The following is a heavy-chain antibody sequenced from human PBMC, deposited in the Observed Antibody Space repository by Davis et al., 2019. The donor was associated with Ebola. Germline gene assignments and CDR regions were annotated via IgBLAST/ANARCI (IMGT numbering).Heavy chain of an antibody. CDR3: ARAEAVAYFDY. J-gene: IGHJ4*02. V-gene: IGHV1-69*13. CDR1: GGTFSSYA. CDR2: IIPIFGAA. Sequence: AASVKVSCKASGGTFSSYAISWVRQAPGQGLEWMGGIIPIFGAANYAQKFQGRVTITADESTSTAYMELSSLRSEDTAVYYCARAEAVAYFDYWGQGTLVTVSS. D-gene: IGHD6-19*01.